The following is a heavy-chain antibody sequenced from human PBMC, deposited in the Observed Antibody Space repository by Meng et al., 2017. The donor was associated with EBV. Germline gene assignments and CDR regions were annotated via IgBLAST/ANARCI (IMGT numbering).Heavy chain of an antibody. V-gene: IGHV1-69*01. CDR2: FLPRLGAP. Sequence: VRAAGGVKRPGSSVKVSCKTSGGPFRYYAISWVRQAPGQGLEWLGGFLPRLGAPNYAQKFHGRVKITADESTSTHYMDLSSLRSEDTAIYYCASESGRGYTPDYWGQGTPVTVSS. CDR1: GGPFRYYA. D-gene: IGHD3-10*01. J-gene: IGHJ4*02. CDR3: ASESGRGYTPDY.